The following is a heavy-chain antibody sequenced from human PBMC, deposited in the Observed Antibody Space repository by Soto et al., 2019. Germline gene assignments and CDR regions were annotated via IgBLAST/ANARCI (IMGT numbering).Heavy chain of an antibody. D-gene: IGHD2-15*01. V-gene: IGHV3-30*18. CDR2: ISYDGSNK. CDR1: GFTFSSYG. CDR3: AKAPTPCSGGSCYSGY. Sequence: PGGSLRLSCAASGFTFSSYGMHWVRQAPGKGLEWVAVISYDGSNKYYADSVKGRFTISRDNSKNTLYLQMNSLRAEDTAVYYCAKAPTPCSGGSCYSGYWGQGTLVTVSS. J-gene: IGHJ4*02.